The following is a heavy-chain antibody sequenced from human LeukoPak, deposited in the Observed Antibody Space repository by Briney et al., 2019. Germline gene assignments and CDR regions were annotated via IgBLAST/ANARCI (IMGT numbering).Heavy chain of an antibody. CDR3: ARSSSNSWAGFGY. J-gene: IGHJ4*02. Sequence: GESLQISCKGSGYSFTSYWIGWVRQMPGKGREWMGIIYPGDSDTTYSPSFQGQVTISADKYISTAYLQWSSLKASDTAMYYCARSSSNSWAGFGYWGRGTLVTVSS. V-gene: IGHV5-51*01. CDR1: GYSFTSYW. CDR2: IYPGDSDT. D-gene: IGHD6-13*01.